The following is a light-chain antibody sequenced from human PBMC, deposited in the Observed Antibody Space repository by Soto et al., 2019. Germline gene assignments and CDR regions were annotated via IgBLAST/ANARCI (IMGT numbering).Light chain of an antibody. Sequence: DFRVTQSPSSLSASVGDRVTITCRASQSVNDYLNWYQQRPGKAPRLLIYAASTLHSGVPSRFSGSGFGTDFSLTITSLQPEDFATYYCQQSFSTPYIFGQGTKVDIK. CDR1: QSVNDY. J-gene: IGKJ2*01. CDR2: AAS. V-gene: IGKV1-39*01. CDR3: QQSFSTPYI.